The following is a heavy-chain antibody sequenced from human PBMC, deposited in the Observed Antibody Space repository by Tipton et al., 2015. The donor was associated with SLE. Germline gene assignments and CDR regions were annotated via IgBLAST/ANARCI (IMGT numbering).Heavy chain of an antibody. V-gene: IGHV4-39*07. Sequence: TLSLTCTVSGDSVTSSTYFWGWIRQPPGKGLERIGNVYYSGSTSYNPSLKRRVTLSVDTSKNQFSLKLSSVTAADTAVYYCARTPWYTSGWYFFDHWGQGTLVTVSS. CDR1: GDSVTSSTYF. J-gene: IGHJ4*02. D-gene: IGHD6-19*01. CDR3: ARTPWYTSGWYFFDH. CDR2: VYYSGST.